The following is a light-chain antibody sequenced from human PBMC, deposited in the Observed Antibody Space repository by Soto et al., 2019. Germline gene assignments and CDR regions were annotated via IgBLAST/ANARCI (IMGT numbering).Light chain of an antibody. Sequence: QSALTQPPSASGSPGQSVTISCTGTSSDVGGYNYVSWYQQYPGKAPKLMIYEVSMRPSGVPDRFSGSKSDNTASLTVSGLQAADEADYYCSSYAGSNNLVVGGGTKLTVL. J-gene: IGLJ2*01. V-gene: IGLV2-8*01. CDR1: SSDVGGYNY. CDR3: SSYAGSNNLV. CDR2: EVS.